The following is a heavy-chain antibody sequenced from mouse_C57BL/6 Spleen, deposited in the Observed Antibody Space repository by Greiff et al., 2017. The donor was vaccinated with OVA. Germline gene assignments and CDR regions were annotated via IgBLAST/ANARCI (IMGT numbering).Heavy chain of an antibody. V-gene: IGHV14-2*01. CDR2: IDPEDGET. CDR1: GFNITDYY. D-gene: IGHD1-1*01. J-gene: IGHJ4*01. CDR3: ARHGSSYNYAMDY. Sequence: EVKLQQSGAELVKPGASVKLSCTASGFNITDYYMHWVKQRTEQGLEWIGRIDPEDGETKYAPKFQGKATITADTSSNTAYLQLSSLTSEDTAVYYCARHGSSYNYAMDYWGQGTSVTVSS.